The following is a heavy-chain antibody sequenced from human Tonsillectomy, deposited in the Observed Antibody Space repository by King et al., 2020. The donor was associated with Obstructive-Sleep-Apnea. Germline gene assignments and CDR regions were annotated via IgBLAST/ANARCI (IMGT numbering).Heavy chain of an antibody. V-gene: IGHV3-30*04. CDR3: VRESWKYCXSTNXSPGY. J-gene: IGHJ1*01. D-gene: IGHD2/OR15-2a*01. CDR1: GFMFSDYA. Sequence: QLVQSGGGVVQPGRSLRLSCAASGFMFSDYAMHWVRQAPGKGLEWVAVISYDGSNEHYADSVKGRFTISRDNSKNTLYRQMKSLRAGDTAVYYCVRESWKYCXSTNXSPGYWGQGTXVTXSX. CDR2: ISYDGSNE.